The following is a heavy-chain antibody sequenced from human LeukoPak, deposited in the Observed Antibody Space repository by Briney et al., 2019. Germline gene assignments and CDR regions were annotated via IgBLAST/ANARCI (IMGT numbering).Heavy chain of an antibody. J-gene: IGHJ4*02. CDR2: INPNSGGT. CDR3: ARDREYYDSSGYFNY. V-gene: IGHV1-2*02. CDR1: GYTFTGYY. D-gene: IGHD3-22*01. Sequence: ASVKVSCKASGYTFTGYYMHWVRQAPGQGLEWMGWINPNSGGTNYAQKFQGRVTMTRDTSISTAYMELSRLRSDDTAVYYCARDREYYDSSGYFNYWGQGTLVTVSS.